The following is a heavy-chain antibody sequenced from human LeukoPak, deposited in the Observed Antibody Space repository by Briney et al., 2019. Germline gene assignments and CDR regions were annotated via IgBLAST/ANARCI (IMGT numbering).Heavy chain of an antibody. CDR2: IKSKTDGGTT. J-gene: IGHJ4*02. CDR1: GFTFSNAW. CDR3: TTVVRDDFWSGLDY. V-gene: IGHV3-15*01. D-gene: IGHD3-3*01. Sequence: GGSLRLSCAASGFTFSNAWMSWVRQAPGKGLEWVGRIKSKTDGGTTDYAAPAKGRFTISRDDSKNTLYLQMNSLKTEDTAVYYCTTVVRDDFWSGLDYWGQGTLVTVSS.